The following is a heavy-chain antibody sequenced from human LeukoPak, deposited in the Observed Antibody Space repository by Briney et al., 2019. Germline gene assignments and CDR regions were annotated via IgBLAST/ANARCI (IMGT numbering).Heavy chain of an antibody. CDR1: GGSFSGYY. Sequence: SETLSLTCAVYGGSFSGYYWSWIRQPPGKGLEWIGEINHSGSTNYNPSLKSRVTMSVDTSKNQFSLKLSSVTAADTAAYYCARGTPPPTYYYDSSGYYYFDYWGQGTLVTVSS. J-gene: IGHJ4*02. CDR2: INHSGST. V-gene: IGHV4-34*01. D-gene: IGHD3-22*01. CDR3: ARGTPPPTYYYDSSGYYYFDY.